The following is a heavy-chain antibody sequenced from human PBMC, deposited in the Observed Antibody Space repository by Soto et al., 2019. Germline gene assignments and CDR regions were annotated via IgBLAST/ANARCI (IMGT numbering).Heavy chain of an antibody. Sequence: QLQLQESGPGLVKPSETLSLSCTVSGGSISSSSYYWGLIRQPPGKGLEWIGSIYYSGSTYYNPSLKSRVSISVDTSKNQFSLKLSSVTAADTAVYYCARQASYYGSGSYLLDPWGQGTLVTVSS. D-gene: IGHD3-10*01. V-gene: IGHV4-39*01. CDR1: GGSISSSSYY. CDR3: ARQASYYGSGSYLLDP. J-gene: IGHJ5*02. CDR2: IYYSGST.